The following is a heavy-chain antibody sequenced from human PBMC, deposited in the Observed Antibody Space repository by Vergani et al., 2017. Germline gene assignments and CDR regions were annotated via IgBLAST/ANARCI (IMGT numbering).Heavy chain of an antibody. CDR1: GFTFSSYS. D-gene: IGHD6-13*01. Sequence: EVQLVESGGGLVKPGGSLRLSCAASGFTFSSYSMNWVRQAPGKGLEWVSSISSSSSYIYYADSVKGRFTISRDNAKNSLYLQMNSLRAEDTAVYYCARAKSSSWYDHNYHYYGMDVWGQGTTVTVSS. J-gene: IGHJ6*02. CDR3: ARAKSSSWYDHNYHYYGMDV. V-gene: IGHV3-21*01. CDR2: ISSSSSYI.